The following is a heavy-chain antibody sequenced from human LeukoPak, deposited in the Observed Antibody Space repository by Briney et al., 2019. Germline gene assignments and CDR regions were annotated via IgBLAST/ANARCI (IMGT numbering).Heavy chain of an antibody. D-gene: IGHD3-10*01. CDR2: SDYRGIT. Sequence: PSETLSLTCTVSGGSISSSSYYWGGIRQPPGKGREWIGSSDYRGITSNNRSLKTRATISVDTPKNQCSLKLSSVTAADTAVYYCASVLTTYYYGSGSYFWFDPWGQGTLVTVSS. CDR1: GGSISSSSYY. V-gene: IGHV4-39*01. CDR3: ASVLTTYYYGSGSYFWFDP. J-gene: IGHJ5*02.